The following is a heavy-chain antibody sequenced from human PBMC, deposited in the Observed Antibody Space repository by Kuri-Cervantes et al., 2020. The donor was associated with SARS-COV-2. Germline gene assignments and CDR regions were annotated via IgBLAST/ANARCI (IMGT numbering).Heavy chain of an antibody. Sequence: GGSLRVSCAASGFTFDDYAMHWVRQAPGKGLEWVSGISWNSGSIGYADSVKGRFTISRDNAKNSLYLQMNSLRAEDTALYYCAKESWYEDSRLGYFDLWGRCTLVTVSS. CDR1: GFTFDDYA. J-gene: IGHJ2*01. CDR3: AKESWYEDSRLGYFDL. V-gene: IGHV3-9*01. D-gene: IGHD2-15*01. CDR2: ISWNSGSI.